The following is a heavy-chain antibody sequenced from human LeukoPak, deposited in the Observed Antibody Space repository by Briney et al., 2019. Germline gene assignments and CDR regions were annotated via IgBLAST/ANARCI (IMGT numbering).Heavy chain of an antibody. J-gene: IGHJ4*02. D-gene: IGHD6-19*01. CDR2: IKQDGSEK. CDR1: GFTLSSYW. V-gene: IGHV3-7*01. Sequence: GGSLRLSCAASGFTLSSYWMSWVRQAPGEGLEWVANIKQDGSEKYYVDSVKGRFTISRDNAKNSLYLQMNSLRAEDTAVYYCARDTGSSGWGTPPFDYWGQGTLVTVSS. CDR3: ARDTGSSGWGTPPFDY.